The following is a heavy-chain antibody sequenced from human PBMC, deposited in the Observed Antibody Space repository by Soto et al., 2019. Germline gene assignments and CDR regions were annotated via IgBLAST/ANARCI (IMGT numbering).Heavy chain of an antibody. CDR1: GGTFSIYA. CDR2: IIPIFGTA. CDR3: ATERYDILTGYYPYGMDV. J-gene: IGHJ6*02. Sequence: SVKVSCKASGGTFSIYAISWVLQAPGQGLEWMGGIIPIFGTANYAQKFQGRVTITADESTSTAYMELSSLRSEDTAVYYCATERYDILTGYYPYGMDVWGQGTTVTVSS. D-gene: IGHD3-9*01. V-gene: IGHV1-69*13.